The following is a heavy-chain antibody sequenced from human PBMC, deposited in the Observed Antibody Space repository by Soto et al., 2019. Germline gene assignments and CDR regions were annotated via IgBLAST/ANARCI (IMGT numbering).Heavy chain of an antibody. CDR1: GYSFSSYW. CDR3: ARSPTATLTSHFDY. J-gene: IGHJ4*01. Sequence: GESLKISCKGSGYSFSSYWIGWVRQMSGKGLEWMGIIHPGDSDTRYNPSFQGQVTISVDRSIPTAYLQWSSLTASDTAMYFCARSPTATLTSHFDYWGHGTLVTVSS. V-gene: IGHV5-51*01. CDR2: IHPGDSDT. D-gene: IGHD5-18*01.